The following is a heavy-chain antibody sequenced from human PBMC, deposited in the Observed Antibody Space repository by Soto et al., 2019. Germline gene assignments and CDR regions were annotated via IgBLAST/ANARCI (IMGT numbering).Heavy chain of an antibody. CDR2: LIPIFGTA. CDR1: AGTFSSYG. J-gene: IGHJ3*02. D-gene: IGHD3-10*01. CDR3: ARGLEDYYGSGSYSLGGPKFYAFDI. V-gene: IGHV1-69*13. Sequence: GASVKVSCKASAGTFSSYGFSWVRQAPGQGLEWMGLLIPIFGTANYAQKFQGRVTITADESTRTAYMELSSLRSEDTAVYYCARGLEDYYGSGSYSLGGPKFYAFDIWGQGTMVTVS.